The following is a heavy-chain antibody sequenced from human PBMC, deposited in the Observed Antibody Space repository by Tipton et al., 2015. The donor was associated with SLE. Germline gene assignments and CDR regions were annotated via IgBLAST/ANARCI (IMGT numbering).Heavy chain of an antibody. CDR3: ARDRSSVSD. Sequence: TLSLTCAVSGYFISCGYYWGWIRQPPGKGLEWIGIAYHSGSTYYNPSLESRVTISIDTSKNQFSLKLTSVTAADTAVYFCARDRSSVSDWGQGTQVIVSP. CDR1: GYFISCGYY. V-gene: IGHV4-38-2*02. D-gene: IGHD5/OR15-5a*01. CDR2: AYHSGST. J-gene: IGHJ4*02.